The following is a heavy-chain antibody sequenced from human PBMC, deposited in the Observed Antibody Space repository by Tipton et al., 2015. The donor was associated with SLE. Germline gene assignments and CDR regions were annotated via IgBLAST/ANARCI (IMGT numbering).Heavy chain of an antibody. V-gene: IGHV3-23*01. CDR3: AREVSSVVRGVIRY. CDR1: GFTFSNYA. D-gene: IGHD3-10*01. Sequence: SLRLSCAASGFTFSNYALSWVRQAPGKGLEWVSVISGSGGSTYYADSVKGRFTISRDNSKNTLYLQMNSLRAEDTAVYYCAREVSSVVRGVIRYWGQGTLVTVSS. CDR2: ISGSGGST. J-gene: IGHJ4*02.